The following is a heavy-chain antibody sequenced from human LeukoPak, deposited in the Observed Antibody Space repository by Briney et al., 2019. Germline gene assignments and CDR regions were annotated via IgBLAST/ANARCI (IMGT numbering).Heavy chain of an antibody. D-gene: IGHD3-9*01. CDR1: GFNFSRYG. CDR2: IRNDGSNQ. CDR3: AKDLPYSSPLTGYYIGSYFDY. J-gene: IGHJ4*02. Sequence: PGGSLRLSCAASGFNFSRYGMHWVRQAPGKGLEWVAFIRNDGSNQYYGDSVKGRFTISRDNSKNMLYLQMNSLRAEDTAVYYCAKDLPYSSPLTGYYIGSYFDYWGQGNLITVAS. V-gene: IGHV3-30*02.